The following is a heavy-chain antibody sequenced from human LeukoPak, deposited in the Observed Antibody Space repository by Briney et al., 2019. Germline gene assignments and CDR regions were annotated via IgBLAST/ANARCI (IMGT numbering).Heavy chain of an antibody. CDR3: ARGSEWELLSCDY. Sequence: GGSLRLSCAASGFTFSSYSMNWVRQAPGKGLEWVSSISSSSSYIYYADSVKGRFTISRDNARNSLYLQMNSLRAEDTAVYYCARGSEWELLSCDYWGQGTLVTVSS. J-gene: IGHJ4*02. CDR1: GFTFSSYS. CDR2: ISSSSSYI. V-gene: IGHV3-21*06. D-gene: IGHD1-26*01.